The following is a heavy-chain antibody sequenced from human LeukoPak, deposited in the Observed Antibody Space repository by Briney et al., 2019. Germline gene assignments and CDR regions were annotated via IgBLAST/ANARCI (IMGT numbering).Heavy chain of an antibody. CDR2: INPNGGGT. V-gene: IGHV1-2*02. CDR1: GDTFIGFY. CDR3: ARDQRQQLILGWLDP. J-gene: IGHJ5*02. Sequence: ASVKVSCKTSGDTFIGFYIHWVRQAPGQVLEWMGWINPNGGGTQYAQKFLGRVTMTSDTSVTTAYMELSSLTSDDTVVYYCARDQRQQLILGWLDPWGQGTLVTVSS. D-gene: IGHD6-13*01.